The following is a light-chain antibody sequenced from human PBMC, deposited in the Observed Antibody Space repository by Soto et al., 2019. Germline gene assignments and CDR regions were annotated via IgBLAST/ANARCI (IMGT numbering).Light chain of an antibody. V-gene: IGKV3-20*01. Sequence: EIVLTQSPGTLSLYPGERATLSCRASQSVSSSYLAWYQQQPGQAPRLLIYGASSRATGIPDRFSGSGSGTDFTLTISRLEPEDFAVYYCQQYGSSSWTFGQGTKVDIK. CDR3: QQYGSSSWT. CDR2: GAS. J-gene: IGKJ1*01. CDR1: QSVSSSY.